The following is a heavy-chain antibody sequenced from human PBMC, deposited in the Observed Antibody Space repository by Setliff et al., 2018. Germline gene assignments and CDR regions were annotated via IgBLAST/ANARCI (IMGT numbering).Heavy chain of an antibody. J-gene: IGHJ5*02. CDR1: GGSISSGDYY. Sequence: SETLSLTCTVSGGSISSGDYYWSWIRQPPGKGLEWIGYIYYSGSTYYNPSLRSRVTISVDTSKNQFSLKLSSVTAADTAVYYCARVGPYYYGSGSSWGQGTLVTVSS. D-gene: IGHD3-10*01. V-gene: IGHV4-30-4*08. CDR3: ARVGPYYYGSGSS. CDR2: IYYSGST.